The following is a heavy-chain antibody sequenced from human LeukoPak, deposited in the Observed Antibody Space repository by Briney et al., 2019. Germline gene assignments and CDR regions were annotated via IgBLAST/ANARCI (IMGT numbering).Heavy chain of an antibody. CDR3: ARVVVVVAATWGYGMDV. CDR1: GYSFTSYY. Sequence: ASVKVSCKASGYSFTSYYMHWVRQAPGQGLEWMGTFDPNGGSTSYEQKFQGRVTMTRDTSTSTAYMELRSLRSDDTAVYYCARVVVVVAATWGYGMDVWGQGTTVTVSS. J-gene: IGHJ6*02. V-gene: IGHV1-46*01. CDR2: FDPNGGST. D-gene: IGHD2-15*01.